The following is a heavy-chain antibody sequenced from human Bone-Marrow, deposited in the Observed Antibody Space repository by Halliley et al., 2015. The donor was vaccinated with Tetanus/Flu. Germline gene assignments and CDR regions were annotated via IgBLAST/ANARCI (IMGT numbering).Heavy chain of an antibody. D-gene: IGHD3-10*01. Sequence: SLRLSCATSGYTFNGYAKTWVRQAPGKGLEWVASITGNGESAHYSESVKGRFTISIDSSEKTLHLQMNSLRVEDTAVYYCAKDRGDALDWFDSWGQGTLVTVSS. J-gene: IGHJ5*01. CDR3: AKDRGDALDWFDS. CDR1: GYTFNGYA. V-gene: IGHV3-23*01. CDR2: ITGNGESA.